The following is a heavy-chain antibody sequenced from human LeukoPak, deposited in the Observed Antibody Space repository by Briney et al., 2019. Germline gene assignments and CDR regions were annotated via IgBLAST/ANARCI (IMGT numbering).Heavy chain of an antibody. D-gene: IGHD6-13*01. CDR2: IHYSGTT. J-gene: IGHJ3*02. V-gene: IGHV4-59*08. CDR3: ARLVGYSSSWYGAFDI. Sequence: SETLSLTCTVSGVSISSYYWTWIRQPPGKGLEWIGYIHYSGTTNHNPSLQSRLTVSVDTSKNQFSLRLSSVTAADTAVYYCARLVGYSSSWYGAFDIWGQGTMVTVSS. CDR1: GVSISSYY.